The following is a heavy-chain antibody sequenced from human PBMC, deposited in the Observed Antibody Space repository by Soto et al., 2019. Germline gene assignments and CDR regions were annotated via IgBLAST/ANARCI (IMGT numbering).Heavy chain of an antibody. J-gene: IGHJ4*02. CDR1: GFTFSSYA. CDR3: SKGGWFGYYDFWSGYPNFDY. Sequence: GGSLRLSCAASGFTFSSYAMSWVRQAPGKGLEWVSAISGSGGSTYYADSVKGRFTISRDNSKNTLYLQMNSLRAEDTAVYYFSKGGWFGYYDFWSGYPNFDYWGQGTLVTVSS. CDR2: ISGSGGST. D-gene: IGHD3-3*01. V-gene: IGHV3-23*01.